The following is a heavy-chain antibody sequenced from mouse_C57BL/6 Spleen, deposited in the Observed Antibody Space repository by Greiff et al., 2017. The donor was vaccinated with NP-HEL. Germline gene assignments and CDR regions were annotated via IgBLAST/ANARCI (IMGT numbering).Heavy chain of an antibody. V-gene: IGHV2-2*01. Sequence: QVQLKESGPGLVQPSQSLSITCTVSGFSLTSYGVHWVRQSPGKGLEWLGVIWSGGSTDYNAAFISRLSISKDNSKSQVFFKMNSLQADDTAIYYCARNPLTTVVADYAMDYWGQGTSVTVSS. D-gene: IGHD1-1*01. CDR3: ARNPLTTVVADYAMDY. CDR1: GFSLTSYG. CDR2: IWSGGST. J-gene: IGHJ4*01.